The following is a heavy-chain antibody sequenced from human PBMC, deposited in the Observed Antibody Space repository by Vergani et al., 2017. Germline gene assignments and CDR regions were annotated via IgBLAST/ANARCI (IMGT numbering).Heavy chain of an antibody. J-gene: IGHJ5*02. CDR3: ASVTRSRQRADR. V-gene: IGHV4-59*11. CDR2: IHYSENT. Sequence: QVQLQESGPGLVKSSETLSLTCSVSFDSIRNLYCNWIRQPPGKGLEWIGSIHYSENTNYNPALKTRVTISVDTSKNQFSLTWTSVTAADTAVYYCASVTRSRQRADRWGQGILVTVTS. CDR1: FDSIRNLY. D-gene: IGHD2-15*01.